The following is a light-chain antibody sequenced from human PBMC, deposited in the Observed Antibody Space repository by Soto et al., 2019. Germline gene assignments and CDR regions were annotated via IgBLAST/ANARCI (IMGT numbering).Light chain of an antibody. J-gene: IGKJ5*01. CDR2: RAS. CDR1: QGISYN. V-gene: IGKV3-15*01. CDR3: QQYNNWPRT. Sequence: EVVMTQSPATLSLSPGERATLSCRASQGISYNLAWFQQRPGQAHRLLIYRASTRATNIPARFSGSASGTEFTLTIRSLQSEDFAVYYCQQYNNWPRTFGQGTRLEIK.